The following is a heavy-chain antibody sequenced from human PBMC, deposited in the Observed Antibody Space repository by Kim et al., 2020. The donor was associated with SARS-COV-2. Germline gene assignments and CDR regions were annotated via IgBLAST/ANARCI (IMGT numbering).Heavy chain of an antibody. CDR3: ARNGGVYFDL. CDR2: INYSGST. Sequence: SETLSLTCTVSGGSVSSGSYYWSWIRQPPGKGLEWIGYINYSGSTNYNPSLKSRVAISVDTSKNQLSLKLSSVTAADTAVYYCARNGGVYFDLWGRGTLVTVSS. CDR1: GGSVSSGSYY. D-gene: IGHD3-3*01. J-gene: IGHJ2*01. V-gene: IGHV4-61*01.